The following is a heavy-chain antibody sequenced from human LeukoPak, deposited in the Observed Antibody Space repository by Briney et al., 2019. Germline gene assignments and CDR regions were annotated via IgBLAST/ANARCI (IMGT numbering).Heavy chain of an antibody. V-gene: IGHV3-15*01. CDR2: IKSKTDGGTT. CDR1: GFTFSNAW. D-gene: IGHD4-17*01. CDR3: TTYSTTVNSYYYYYYMDV. J-gene: IGHJ6*03. Sequence: PGGSLRLSCAASGFTFSNAWMSWVRQAPGKGLEWVGRIKSKTDGGTTDYAAPVKGRFTISRDDSKNTLYLQMNSLKTEDTAVYYCTTYSTTVNSYYYYYYMDVWGKGTTVTVSS.